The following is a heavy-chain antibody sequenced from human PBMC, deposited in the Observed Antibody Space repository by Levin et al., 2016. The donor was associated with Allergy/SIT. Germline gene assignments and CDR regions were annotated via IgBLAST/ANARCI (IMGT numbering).Heavy chain of an antibody. V-gene: IGHV3-11*05. Sequence: GESLKISCAASGFSFGDYYITWIRQAPGKGLEWVSYISSSSTYTNYADSVKGRFTISRDNAKNSLYLQLNSLRAEDTAVYYCARVRDVNWYFDLWGRGTLVTVSS. CDR1: GFSFGDYY. CDR3: ARVRDVNWYFDL. CDR2: ISSSSTYT. J-gene: IGHJ2*01.